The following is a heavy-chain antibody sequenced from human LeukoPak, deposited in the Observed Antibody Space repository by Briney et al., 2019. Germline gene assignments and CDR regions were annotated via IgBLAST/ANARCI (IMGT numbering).Heavy chain of an antibody. Sequence: GGSLRLSCAASGFTFSSYWMSWVRQAPGKGLEWVANIKQDGSEKYYVDSVKGRFTISRDNAKNSLYLQMNSLRAEDTAVYYCARASNYYDSSGYYYWGQGTLVTVPS. CDR1: GFTFSSYW. J-gene: IGHJ4*02. CDR3: ARASNYYDSSGYYY. D-gene: IGHD3-22*01. CDR2: IKQDGSEK. V-gene: IGHV3-7*01.